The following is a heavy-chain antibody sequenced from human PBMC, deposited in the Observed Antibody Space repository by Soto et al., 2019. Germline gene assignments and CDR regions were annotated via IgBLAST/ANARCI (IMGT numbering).Heavy chain of an antibody. V-gene: IGHV5-10-1*01. CDR1: GYSFTSYW. Sequence: PGESLKISCKGSGYSFTSYWISWVRQMPGKGLEWMGRIDPSDSYTNYGPSFQGHVTISADKSISTAYLQWSSLKASDTAMYYCARHITIFGVVTLYYYGMDVWGQGTTVTVSS. CDR3: ARHITIFGVVTLYYYGMDV. D-gene: IGHD3-3*01. J-gene: IGHJ6*02. CDR2: IDPSDSYT.